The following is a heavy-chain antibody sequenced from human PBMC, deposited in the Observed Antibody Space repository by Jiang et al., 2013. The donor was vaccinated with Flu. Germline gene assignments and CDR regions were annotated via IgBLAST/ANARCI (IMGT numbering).Heavy chain of an antibody. D-gene: IGHD6-6*01. J-gene: IGHJ4*02. CDR2: VSSSPSTI. CDR3: AREGLVAARPYFFDY. Sequence: VQLLESGGGLVQPGGSLRLSCAASGFTFSSYATNWVRQAPGKGLEWVSFVSSSPSTISYADSVKGRFTISRDNAKSSLYLQMNSLRDDDTAVYYCAREGLVAARPYFFDYWGRGTLVTVSS. CDR1: GFTFSSYA. V-gene: IGHV3-48*02.